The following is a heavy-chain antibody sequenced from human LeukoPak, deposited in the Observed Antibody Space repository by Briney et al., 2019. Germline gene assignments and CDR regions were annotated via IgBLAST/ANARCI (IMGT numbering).Heavy chain of an antibody. D-gene: IGHD6-19*01. CDR1: GYTFTGYY. CDR3: ARRAVADTSPFDY. CDR2: INPNSGGA. J-gene: IGHJ4*02. V-gene: IGHV1-2*06. Sequence: ASVTVSFTASGYTFTGYYIHWVRQAPGQGLEWMGRINPNSGGANYAQNFQGRVTMTRDTSISTAYMELSRLGSDDTAVYYCARRAVADTSPFDYWGQGTLVTVSS.